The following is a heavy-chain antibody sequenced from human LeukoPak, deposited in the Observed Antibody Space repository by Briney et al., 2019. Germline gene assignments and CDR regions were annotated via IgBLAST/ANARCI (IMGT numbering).Heavy chain of an antibody. D-gene: IGHD2-21*02. Sequence: PSETLSLTCRVSGDSISSDYWSWIRQPPGKGREWIGYSSYSGSTSYNPSLKSRVTMSIDTSGNQFSLKLSSVTAADTAVYFCARSCGTDCYSLAYWGQGTLVTVSS. CDR1: GDSISSDY. CDR3: ARSCGTDCYSLAY. J-gene: IGHJ4*02. CDR2: SSYSGST. V-gene: IGHV4-59*01.